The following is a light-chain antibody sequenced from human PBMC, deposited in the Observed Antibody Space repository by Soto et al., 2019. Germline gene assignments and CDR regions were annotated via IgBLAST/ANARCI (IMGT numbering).Light chain of an antibody. CDR3: PQYGGSFLT. Sequence: EIVLTQSPGTLSLSPGERVTLSCRASQSVGSSYLAWYQQKPGQAPRLLIYGTASMATGIPDRFSGSRAGTDFTLTIHRLEPEDFAVYYCPQYGGSFLTFGGGTNVDIK. V-gene: IGKV3-20*01. CDR1: QSVGSSY. CDR2: GTA. J-gene: IGKJ4*01.